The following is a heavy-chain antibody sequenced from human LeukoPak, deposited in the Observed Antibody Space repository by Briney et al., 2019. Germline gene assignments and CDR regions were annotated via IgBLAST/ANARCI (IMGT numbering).Heavy chain of an antibody. V-gene: IGHV4-4*07. J-gene: IGHJ6*03. CDR1: GGSIRSYY. CDR2: IYTSGST. Sequence: PSETLSLTCTDSGGSIRSYYWSWIRQPARKGLEWIGRIYTSGSTNYNPSLKSRVTISADKSKKQFSLKLSSVTAADTAVYYCAREGSGSYLGYYYYMDVWGKGATVTVSS. CDR3: AREGSGSYLGYYYYMDV. D-gene: IGHD3-10*01.